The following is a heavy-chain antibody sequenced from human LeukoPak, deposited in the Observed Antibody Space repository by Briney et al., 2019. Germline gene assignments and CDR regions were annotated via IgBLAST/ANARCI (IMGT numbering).Heavy chain of an antibody. Sequence: PGGSLRLSCAASGFTFSNFWMSWVRQAPGKGLEWVASINQDGSEKFYVDSVKGRFTISRDNAKNSLYLQMNSLRAEDTAVYYCARGPSGYHNTGGQGTLVTVSS. CDR3: ARGPSGYHNT. CDR1: GFTFSNFW. J-gene: IGHJ4*02. D-gene: IGHD5-12*01. CDR2: INQDGSEK. V-gene: IGHV3-7*01.